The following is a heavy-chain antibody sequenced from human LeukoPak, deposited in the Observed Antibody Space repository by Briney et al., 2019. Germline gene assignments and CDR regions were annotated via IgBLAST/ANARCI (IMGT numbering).Heavy chain of an antibody. CDR2: MNPNSVRT. D-gene: IGHD1-26*01. J-gene: IGHJ4*02. CDR3: ARGRYRSDY. Sequence: GASVKVSCKTSGYTFTSYDINWVRQAPGQGLEWIGWMNPNSVRTGLAQKFQGRVTMTRNTSINTGYMELTSLRSEDTAVYYCARGRYRSDYWGQGTLVTVSS. CDR1: GYTFTSYD. V-gene: IGHV1-8*01.